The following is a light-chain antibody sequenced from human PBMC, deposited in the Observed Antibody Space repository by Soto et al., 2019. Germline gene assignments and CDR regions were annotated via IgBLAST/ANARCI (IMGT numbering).Light chain of an antibody. Sequence: EIVMTQSPATLSVSPGERATLSCRASQSVSGNLAWYQQKPGQAPRLLVYGASTRVTGIPARFSGSGSRTEFTLTINSLQSEDFAVYYCQQYNDWPPYTFGQGTKLEVK. CDR1: QSVSGN. CDR3: QQYNDWPPYT. CDR2: GAS. V-gene: IGKV3-15*01. J-gene: IGKJ2*01.